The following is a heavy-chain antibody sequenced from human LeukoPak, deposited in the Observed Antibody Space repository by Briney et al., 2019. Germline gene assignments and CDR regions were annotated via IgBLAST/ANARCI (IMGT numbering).Heavy chain of an antibody. J-gene: IGHJ4*02. Sequence: GGSLRLSCAVSGFNFRDHWMDWVRRAPGKGLEWVGHIKNDGSETYYLDSLKGRFSISRDNTNNALYLQMNSLRVEDTAVYYCVKNDGWFHLAQWGQGTLVTVSS. D-gene: IGHD6-19*01. V-gene: IGHV3-7*03. CDR1: GFNFRDHW. CDR2: IKNDGSET. CDR3: VKNDGWFHLAQ.